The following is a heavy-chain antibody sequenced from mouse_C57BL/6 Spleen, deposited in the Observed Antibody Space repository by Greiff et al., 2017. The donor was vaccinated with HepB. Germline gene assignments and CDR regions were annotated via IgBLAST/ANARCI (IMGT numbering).Heavy chain of an antibody. V-gene: IGHV2-9-1*01. J-gene: IGHJ1*03. CDR1: GFSLTSYA. Sequence: VKLMESGPGLVAPSQSLSITCTVSGFSLTSYAISWVRQPPGKGLEWLGVIWTGGGTNYNSALKSRLSISKDNSKSQVFLKMNSLQTDDTARYYCAREDYYGSSWYFDVWGTGTTVTVSS. CDR2: IWTGGGT. CDR3: AREDYYGSSWYFDV. D-gene: IGHD1-1*01.